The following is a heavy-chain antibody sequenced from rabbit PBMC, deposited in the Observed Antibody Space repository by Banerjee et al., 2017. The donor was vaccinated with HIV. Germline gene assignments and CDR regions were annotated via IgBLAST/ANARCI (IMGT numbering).Heavy chain of an antibody. CDR1: GFSLSSSYC. CDR3: ARGRAYGYAGYGYAPYYYGMDL. D-gene: IGHD6-1*01. J-gene: IGHJ6*01. V-gene: IGHV1S45*01. CDR2: IYAGSSGST. Sequence: QEQLEESGGDLVKPGASLTLTCTVSGFSLSSSYCICWVRQAPGKGLEWIGCIYAGSSGSTYYASWAKGRFTISKTSSTTVTLQMTSLTAADTATYFCARGRAYGYAGYGYAPYYYGMDLWGQGTLVTV.